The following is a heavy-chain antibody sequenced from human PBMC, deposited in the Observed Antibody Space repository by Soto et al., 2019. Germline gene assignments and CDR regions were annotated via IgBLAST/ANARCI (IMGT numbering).Heavy chain of an antibody. V-gene: IGHV4-30-2*01. J-gene: IGHJ5*02. CDR2: IYHSGST. Sequence: QLQLQESGSGLVKPSQTLSLTCAVSGGSISSGGYSWSWIRQPPGKGLEWIGYIYHSGSTYYNPSLKGRVTISVDRSKNQFSLKLSSVTAADRAVYYCARAAREGRSSSSRSGWFDPWGQGTLVTVSS. CDR3: ARAAREGRSSSSRSGWFDP. D-gene: IGHD6-6*01. CDR1: GGSISSGGYS.